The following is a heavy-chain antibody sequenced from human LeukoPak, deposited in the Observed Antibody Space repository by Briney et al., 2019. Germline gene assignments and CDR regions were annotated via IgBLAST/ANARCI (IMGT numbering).Heavy chain of an antibody. CDR1: GGSISSYH. V-gene: IGHV4-59*01. CDR3: ARESLSGNYYGMDV. Sequence: SETLSLTCAVSGGSISSYHWSWIRQPPGKGLEWLGYIYYSGSTSYNPSLKSRVTISIDTSKNQFSLKLSSVTAADTAVYYCARESLSGNYYGMDVWGQGTTVTVSS. D-gene: IGHD2/OR15-2a*01. CDR2: IYYSGST. J-gene: IGHJ6*02.